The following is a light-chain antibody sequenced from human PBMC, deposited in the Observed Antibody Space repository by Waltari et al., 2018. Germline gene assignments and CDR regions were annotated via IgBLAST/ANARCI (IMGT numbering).Light chain of an antibody. CDR2: SAS. V-gene: IGKV1-9*01. CDR3: QQYKSPTWT. J-gene: IGKJ1*01. Sequence: DIQLTQSPSFLSASVRDRVTITCRASQGISNYLAWYQQKPGKAPKLLIYSASTLQSGVPSRFSGSGSGTEFSLTISSLQPEDFATYYCQQYKSPTWTFGQGTKVEIK. CDR1: QGISNY.